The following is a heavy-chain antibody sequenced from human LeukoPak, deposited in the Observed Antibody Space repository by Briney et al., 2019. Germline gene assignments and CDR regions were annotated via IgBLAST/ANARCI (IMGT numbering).Heavy chain of an antibody. CDR3: AKDYREGPYSYYYMDV. CDR1: GFIFRSYA. Sequence: GGSLRLSCAASGFIFRSYAMHWVRQAPGKGLEWVAVIPYDSDRDNKYYVDSVKGRFTISRDNSKNKLYLQMNSLRTEDTAIYYCAKDYREGPYSYYYMDVWGKGTTVIVSS. CDR2: IPYDSDRDNK. V-gene: IGHV3-30*04. J-gene: IGHJ6*03. D-gene: IGHD1-26*01.